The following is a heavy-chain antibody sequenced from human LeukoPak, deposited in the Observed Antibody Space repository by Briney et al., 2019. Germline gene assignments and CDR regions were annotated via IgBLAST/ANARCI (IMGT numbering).Heavy chain of an antibody. CDR2: ISSSGTTM. D-gene: IGHD2-8*01. CDR1: GFTFSDYY. J-gene: IGHJ4*02. Sequence: GGSLRLSCAPFGFTFSDYYMSWIRQTPGKGLEWVSYISSSGTTMEYAKSVKGRFTISRDNAKDSLYLQMNSLEAEDTAVYYCAKGHTYGMIWGQGTLVSVSS. CDR3: AKGHTYGMI. V-gene: IGHV3-11*01.